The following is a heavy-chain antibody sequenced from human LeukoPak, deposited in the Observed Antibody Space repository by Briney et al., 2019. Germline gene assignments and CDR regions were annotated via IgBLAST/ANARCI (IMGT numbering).Heavy chain of an antibody. D-gene: IGHD2-2*01. CDR2: ISGSGGST. CDR1: GFTFSSCA. J-gene: IGHJ4*02. Sequence: PGGSLRLSCAASGFTFSSCAMSWVRQAPGKGLEWVSAISGSGGSTYYADSVKGRFTISRDNSKNTLYLQMNSLRAEDTAVYYCAKSTPSSTRKGYYFDYWGQGTLVTVSS. CDR3: AKSTPSSTRKGYYFDY. V-gene: IGHV3-23*01.